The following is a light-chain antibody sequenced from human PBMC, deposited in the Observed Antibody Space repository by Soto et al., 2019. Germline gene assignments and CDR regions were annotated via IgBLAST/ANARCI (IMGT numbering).Light chain of an antibody. V-gene: IGLV1-47*01. CDR1: SSNIGTNY. Sequence: QSVLTQPPSASATPGQTVTISCSGSSSNIGTNYGDWYQHLPVTAPKLLIYRNDQRPSAVPDRFSASMSGTAASLAIGGLRSEDEADYYCAALDDSLSSVVFGGGTKVTVL. CDR3: AALDDSLSSVV. J-gene: IGLJ2*01. CDR2: RND.